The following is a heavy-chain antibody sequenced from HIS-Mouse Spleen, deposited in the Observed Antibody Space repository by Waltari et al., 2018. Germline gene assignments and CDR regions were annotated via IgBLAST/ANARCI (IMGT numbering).Heavy chain of an antibody. CDR3: AREIPYSSSWYDWYFDL. Sequence: QLQLQESGPGLVKPSETLSLTCTVSGGSISSSSYYWGWIRQPPGKGLAWIGSIYYSGSTYYNPSLKSRVTISVAPSKNQFSLKLSSVTAADTAVYYCAREIPYSSSWYDWYFDLWGRGTLVTVSS. V-gene: IGHV4-39*07. D-gene: IGHD6-13*01. CDR2: IYYSGST. J-gene: IGHJ2*01. CDR1: GGSISSSSYY.